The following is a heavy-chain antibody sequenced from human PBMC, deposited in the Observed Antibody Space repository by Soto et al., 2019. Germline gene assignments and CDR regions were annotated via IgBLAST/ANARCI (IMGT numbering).Heavy chain of an antibody. J-gene: IGHJ4*02. V-gene: IGHV4-59*01. Sequence: PSETLSLTCAVYGGSISAYYWSWIRQPPGKGLEWLGYIFYTGSTDYNPSLKGRVTISVDTSKNQFSLKLTSVTAADTAVYYCARLNRGTYDYWGQGVLVTVSS. CDR3: ARLNRGTYDY. CDR1: GGSISAYY. CDR2: IFYTGST.